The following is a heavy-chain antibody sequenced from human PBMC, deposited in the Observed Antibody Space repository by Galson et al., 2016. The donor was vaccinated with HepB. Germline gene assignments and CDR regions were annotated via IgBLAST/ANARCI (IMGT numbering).Heavy chain of an antibody. CDR1: GVTFNSYN. V-gene: IGHV1-69*13. CDR2: IMPAFGTT. CDR3: ARSRVFGSGSSNWFDP. Sequence: SVKVSCKASGVTFNSYNFNWVRQAPGQGLEWLGGIMPAFGTTNYAQKFQGRVTIAADESTGTAYMDLSSLRSEDTAVYYCARSRVFGSGSSNWFDPWGQGTLVTVSS. D-gene: IGHD3-10*01. J-gene: IGHJ5*02.